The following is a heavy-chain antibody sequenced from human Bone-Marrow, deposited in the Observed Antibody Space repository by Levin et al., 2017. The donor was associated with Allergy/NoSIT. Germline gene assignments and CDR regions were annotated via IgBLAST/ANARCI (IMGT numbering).Heavy chain of an antibody. V-gene: IGHV3-7*01. Sequence: SCAASGFTFSNYWMSWVRQAPGKGLEWVANMKHDGSEKYYVDSVKGRFTISRDNAKNSLYLQMSSLRAEDTAVYYCATKGYNYGYSSMDVWGQGTTVTVSS. CDR1: GFTFSNYW. D-gene: IGHD5-18*01. CDR2: MKHDGSEK. CDR3: ATKGYNYGYSSMDV. J-gene: IGHJ6*02.